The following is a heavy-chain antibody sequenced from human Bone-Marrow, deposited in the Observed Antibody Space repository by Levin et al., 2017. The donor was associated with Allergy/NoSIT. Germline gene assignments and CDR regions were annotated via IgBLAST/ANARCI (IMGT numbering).Heavy chain of an antibody. CDR2: INQDGSGK. CDR3: ARDPDGIEGVSFDF. D-gene: IGHD3-10*01. CDR1: GFTFSRDW. J-gene: IGHJ4*02. Sequence: GGSLRLSCAASGFTFSRDWMNWVRQAPGKALEWVANINQDGSGKYYVDSVKGRFTISRDNAKNSLYLQLNSLRDEDTAVYYCARDPDGIEGVSFDFWGQGTLVTVSS. V-gene: IGHV3-7*01.